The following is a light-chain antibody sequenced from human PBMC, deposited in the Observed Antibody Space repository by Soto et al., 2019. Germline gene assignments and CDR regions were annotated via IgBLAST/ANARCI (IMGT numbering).Light chain of an antibody. CDR3: CSYAGGRTYV. CDR2: EGT. J-gene: IGLJ1*01. CDR1: SNDVGGYNL. Sequence: QSVLTQPASVSGSPGQSIIISCSGSSNDVGGYNLVSWYQHHPDKAPKVIIYEGTKRPSGLSTRFSGSKSGNTASLTISGLQAEGEADYYCCSYAGGRTYVFGSGTKVTVL. V-gene: IGLV2-23*01.